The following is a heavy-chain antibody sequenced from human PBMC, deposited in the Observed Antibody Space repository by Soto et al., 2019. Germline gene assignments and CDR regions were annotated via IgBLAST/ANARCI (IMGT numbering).Heavy chain of an antibody. V-gene: IGHV3-48*02. CDR1: GFTFSSYS. CDR2: ITSSGTTV. D-gene: IGHD6-13*01. CDR3: ARGSSNWAYYFAF. Sequence: EVHLVESGGGLVQPGGSLRLSCAASGFTFSSYSLNWVRQAPGKGLEWVSYITSSGTTVYYADSVRGRFTISRDNAKTSLYLQMNSLRDDDTDVYYCARGSSNWAYYFAFWGQGTLVTVSS. J-gene: IGHJ4*02.